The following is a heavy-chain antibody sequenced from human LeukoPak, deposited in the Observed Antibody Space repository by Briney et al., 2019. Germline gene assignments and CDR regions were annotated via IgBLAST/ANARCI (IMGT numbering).Heavy chain of an antibody. V-gene: IGHV3-7*01. CDR3: ARDSAGNDY. CDR2: IKRDGSEK. D-gene: IGHD6-13*01. CDR1: GFTFSTYW. Sequence: AGGSLRLSCEASGFTFSTYWMSWVRQAPGKGLEWVANIKRDGSEKYYVDSVKGRFTISRDNAKNSLYLQMNSLRAEDTAMYYCARDSAGNDYWGQGTLVTVSS. J-gene: IGHJ4*02.